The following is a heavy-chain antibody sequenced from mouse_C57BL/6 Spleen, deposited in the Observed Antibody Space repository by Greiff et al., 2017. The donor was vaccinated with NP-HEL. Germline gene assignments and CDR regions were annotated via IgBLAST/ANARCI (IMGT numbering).Heavy chain of an antibody. CDR3: ARRDPDWFAY. J-gene: IGHJ3*01. V-gene: IGHV1-50*01. CDR2: IDPSDSYT. Sequence: QVQLQQPGAELVKPGASVKLSCKASGYTFTSYWMQWVKQRPGQGLEWIGEIDPSDSYTNYNQKFKGKATLTVDTSSSTAYMQLSSLTSEDSAVYYCARRDPDWFAYWGQGTLVTVSA. CDR1: GYTFTSYW. D-gene: IGHD3-3*01.